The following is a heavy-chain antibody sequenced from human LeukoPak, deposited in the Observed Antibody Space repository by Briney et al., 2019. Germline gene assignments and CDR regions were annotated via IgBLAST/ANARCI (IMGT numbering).Heavy chain of an antibody. CDR1: GYTFTSYD. Sequence: GASVKVSCKASGYTFTSYDINWGRQATGQGLEWMGWLNPNSGNTGYAQKFQGRVTITRNTSISTAYMELSSLRSEDTAVYYCARGRGQWPDAFDIWGQGTMVTVSS. J-gene: IGHJ3*02. CDR3: ARGRGQWPDAFDI. D-gene: IGHD6-19*01. V-gene: IGHV1-8*03. CDR2: LNPNSGNT.